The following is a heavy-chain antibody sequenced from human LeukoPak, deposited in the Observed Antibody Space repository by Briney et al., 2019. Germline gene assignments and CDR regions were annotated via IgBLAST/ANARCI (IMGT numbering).Heavy chain of an antibody. D-gene: IGHD3-9*01. CDR2: ISSDGSTE. V-gene: IGHV3-30-3*01. CDR3: ARALIQILTNGYFDY. Sequence: GRSLRLSCAASGFSFGSHAMHWVRQAPGKGLECISVISSDGSTENYADSVKGRFTISRDNSKNTLYLQMNSLRAEDTAVYYCARALIQILTNGYFDYWGQGTLVTVSS. CDR1: GFSFGSHA. J-gene: IGHJ4*02.